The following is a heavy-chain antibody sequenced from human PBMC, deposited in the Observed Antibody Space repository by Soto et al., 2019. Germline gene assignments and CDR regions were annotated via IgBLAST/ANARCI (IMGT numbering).Heavy chain of an antibody. Sequence: GGSLRLSCAASGFTFSSYGMHWVRQAPGKGLEWVAVISYDGSNKYYADSVKGRVTISRDNSKNTLYLQMNSLRAEDTAVYYCAKDRGGAVPYFDYRGQGTLVTVSS. J-gene: IGHJ4*02. CDR2: ISYDGSNK. D-gene: IGHD3-16*01. CDR1: GFTFSSYG. V-gene: IGHV3-30*18. CDR3: AKDRGGAVPYFDY.